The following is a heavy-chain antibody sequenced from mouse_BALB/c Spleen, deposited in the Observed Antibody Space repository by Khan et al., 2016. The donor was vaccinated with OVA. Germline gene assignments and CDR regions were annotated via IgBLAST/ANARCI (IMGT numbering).Heavy chain of an antibody. CDR3: ACELRGFAY. J-gene: IGHJ3*01. CDR1: GDSITSGY. Sequence: EVQLQESGPSLVKPSQTLSLTCSVTGDSITSGYWNWIRKFPGNKLEYIGYISYSGNCYYNPTLTSRISITRDTSKNQYYLQLNSVTTEDTATFYCACELRGFAYWGQGTLVTVSA. D-gene: IGHD1-1*01. V-gene: IGHV3-8*02. CDR2: ISYSGNC.